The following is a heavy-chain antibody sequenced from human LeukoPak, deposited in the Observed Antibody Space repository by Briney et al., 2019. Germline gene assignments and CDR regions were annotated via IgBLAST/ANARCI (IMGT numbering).Heavy chain of an antibody. CDR1: GGSFSGYY. CDR2: INHSGST. V-gene: IGHV4-34*01. Sequence: PSETLSLSCAVYGGSFSGYYWSWIRHPPGKGLERIGEINHSGSTNYNPSLKSRVTISVDTSKNQFSLKLSSVTAADTAVYYCARGRKRRSWLWVRGPYYFDYWGQGTLVTVSS. CDR3: ARGRKRRSWLWVRGPYYFDY. J-gene: IGHJ4*02. D-gene: IGHD6-13*01.